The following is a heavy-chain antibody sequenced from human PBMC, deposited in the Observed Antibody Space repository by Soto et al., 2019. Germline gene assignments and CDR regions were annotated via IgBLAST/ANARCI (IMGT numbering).Heavy chain of an antibody. CDR3: ARESSSSGHDY. Sequence: QVQLVQSGAEVKKPGASVKVSCKASGYTFTSYGISWVRQAPGQGLEWMGWISAYNGNTNYAQKLQGRVIMTTDTSTSPAYMELRSLRSDEMGVYYCARESSSSGHDYWGQGALVSVSS. D-gene: IGHD6-13*01. V-gene: IGHV1-18*03. CDR1: GYTFTSYG. J-gene: IGHJ4*02. CDR2: ISAYNGNT.